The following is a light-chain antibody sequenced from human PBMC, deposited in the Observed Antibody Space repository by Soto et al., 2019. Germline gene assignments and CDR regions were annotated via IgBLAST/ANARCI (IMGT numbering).Light chain of an antibody. CDR2: GAS. CDR1: QSVSSSY. V-gene: IGKV3-20*01. Sequence: EIVLTQSPGTLSLSPGERATLSCRASQSVSSSYLAWYQQKPGQAPRLLIYGASSRATGIPDRLSGSGSGTDFTLTISRLEPEDFAVYYCQQLGTFGQGTKVEIK. J-gene: IGKJ1*01. CDR3: QQLGT.